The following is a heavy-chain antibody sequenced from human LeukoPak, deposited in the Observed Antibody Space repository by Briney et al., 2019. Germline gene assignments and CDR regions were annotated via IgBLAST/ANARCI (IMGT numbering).Heavy chain of an antibody. CDR2: ISRGSSAI. Sequence: GGSLRLSCAASGFNFSTYSMNWVRQAPGKGLEWVSYISRGSSAIYYADSVKGRFTISRDNAKNSLYLQMNSLRAEDTAVYYCARVVPPYGSGSRYYYMDVWGKGTTVTVSS. J-gene: IGHJ6*03. V-gene: IGHV3-21*05. CDR3: ARVVPPYGSGSRYYYMDV. D-gene: IGHD3-10*01. CDR1: GFNFSTYS.